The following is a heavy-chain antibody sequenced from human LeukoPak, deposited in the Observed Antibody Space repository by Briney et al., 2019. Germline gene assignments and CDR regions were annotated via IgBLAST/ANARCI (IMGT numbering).Heavy chain of an antibody. CDR1: GYTFTSYA. D-gene: IGHD6-19*01. CDR3: AREVAVADSYYFDY. CDR2: INTNTGNP. Sequence: ASVKVSCKASGYTFTSYAMNWVRQAPGQGLEWMGWINTNTGNPTYAQGFTGRFVFSLDTSVSTAYLQISSLKAEDTAVYYCAREVAVADSYYFDYWGQGTLVTVSS. J-gene: IGHJ4*02. V-gene: IGHV7-4-1*02.